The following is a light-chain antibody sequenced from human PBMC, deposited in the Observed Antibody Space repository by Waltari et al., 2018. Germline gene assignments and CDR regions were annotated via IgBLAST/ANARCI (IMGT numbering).Light chain of an antibody. Sequence: EIVLTQSPGTLSLSPGERATLSCRASQTVTSNYLAWYQQKPGQAPRLLMHGASTRATGIPDRFSGSGSGTDFTLTIRRLEPEDFPVYYCQQYGSTPPLTFGGGTKVEIK. J-gene: IGKJ4*01. CDR1: QTVTSNY. V-gene: IGKV3-20*01. CDR2: GAS. CDR3: QQYGSTPPLT.